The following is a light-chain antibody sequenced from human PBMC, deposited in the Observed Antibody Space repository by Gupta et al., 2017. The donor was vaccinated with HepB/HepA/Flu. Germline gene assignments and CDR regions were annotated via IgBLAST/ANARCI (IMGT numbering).Light chain of an antibody. CDR3: QAWDSGTVL. J-gene: IGLJ3*02. Sequence: YELTQPPSVSVSPGQTASITCSADKLGNKFVCWYQQRPGQSPVLVIYQDTKRPSGIPERLSGSNSGNTATLTITGTQAADEGSYYCQAWDSGTVLFGGGTKLAVL. CDR2: QDT. V-gene: IGLV3-1*01. CDR1: KLGNKF.